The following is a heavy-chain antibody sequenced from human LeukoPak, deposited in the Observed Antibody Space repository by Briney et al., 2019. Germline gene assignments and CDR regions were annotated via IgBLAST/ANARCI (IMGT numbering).Heavy chain of an antibody. CDR2: IYYSGST. CDR1: GGSISSYY. Sequence: SETLSLTCTVSGGSISSYYWSWIRQPPGKGLEWIGYIYYSGSTNYNPSLKSRVTISVDTSKNQFSLKLSSVTAADTAVYYCARATNWFDPWGQGTLVTVSS. V-gene: IGHV4-59*01. CDR3: ARATNWFDP. J-gene: IGHJ5*02.